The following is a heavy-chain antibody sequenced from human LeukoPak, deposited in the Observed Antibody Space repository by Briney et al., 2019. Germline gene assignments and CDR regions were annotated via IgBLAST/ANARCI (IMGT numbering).Heavy chain of an antibody. CDR1: GYSISSGYY. D-gene: IGHD4-17*01. Sequence: SETLSLTCAVSGYSISSGYYWGCIRQPPGKGLEWIGSIYHSGSTYYNPSLKSRVTISVDTSKNQFSLKLSSVTAADTAVYYCARAPYYGDYGATGWFDPWGQGTLVTVSS. CDR2: IYHSGST. CDR3: ARAPYYGDYGATGWFDP. V-gene: IGHV4-38-2*01. J-gene: IGHJ5*02.